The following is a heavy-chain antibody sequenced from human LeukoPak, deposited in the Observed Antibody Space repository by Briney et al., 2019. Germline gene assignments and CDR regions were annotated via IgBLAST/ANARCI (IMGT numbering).Heavy chain of an antibody. V-gene: IGHV3-23*01. CDR2: ISGSGGST. Sequence: GGSLRLSCAASRFTFSSYGMSWVRQAPGKGLEWVSGISGSGGSTYYADSVKGRFTISRDNAKNSLYLQMNSLRTEDTALYYCAKDVGGRWPLYYFDYWGQGTLVTVSS. D-gene: IGHD1-26*01. CDR1: RFTFSSYG. CDR3: AKDVGGRWPLYYFDY. J-gene: IGHJ4*02.